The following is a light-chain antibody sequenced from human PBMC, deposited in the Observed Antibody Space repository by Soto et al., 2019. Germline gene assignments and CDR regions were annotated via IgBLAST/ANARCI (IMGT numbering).Light chain of an antibody. J-gene: IGKJ3*01. V-gene: IGKV3-20*01. CDR1: QSINSKS. CDR3: QHYGGSFI. Sequence: EIVLTQSPGTLSLSPGEGATVSCRVSQSINSKSLVWYQRKFGQAPRLLIYKTSSRATGIPDRFSGSGSGTDFTFSISRLEPEDFAVYYCQHYGGSFIFGPGTKVDFK. CDR2: KTS.